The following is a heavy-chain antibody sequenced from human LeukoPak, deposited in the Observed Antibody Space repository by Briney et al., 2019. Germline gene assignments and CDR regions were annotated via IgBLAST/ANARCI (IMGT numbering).Heavy chain of an antibody. D-gene: IGHD1-26*01. Sequence: GGSLRLSCVASGFMFDDYAIHWVRQAPGKGLEWVSGVGWHGGSIGYADSVMGRFTVSRDIARNTLYLQMNSLRAEDTAVYYCARAQLGTPTDCWGQGTLVTVSS. V-gene: IGHV3-9*01. CDR1: GFMFDDYA. CDR3: ARAQLGTPTDC. CDR2: VGWHGGSI. J-gene: IGHJ4*02.